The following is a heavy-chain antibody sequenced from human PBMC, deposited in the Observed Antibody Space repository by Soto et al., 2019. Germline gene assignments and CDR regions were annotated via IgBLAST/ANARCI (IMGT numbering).Heavy chain of an antibody. CDR2: IIPILGIA. V-gene: IGHV1-69*02. D-gene: IGHD5-12*01. CDR3: ARLDGYNLFDY. Sequence: EVKKPGSSVKVSCKASGGTFSSYTISWVRQAPGQGLEWMGRIIPILGIANYAQKFQGRVTMTAAKSTSTAYMELSSLRSEDTAVYYCARLDGYNLFDYWGQGTLVTVSS. CDR1: GGTFSSYT. J-gene: IGHJ4*02.